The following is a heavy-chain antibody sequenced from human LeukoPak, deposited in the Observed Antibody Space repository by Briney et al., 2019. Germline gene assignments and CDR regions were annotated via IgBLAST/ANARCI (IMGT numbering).Heavy chain of an antibody. CDR3: ARDGGGYSGYDLLNPYYGMDV. CDR2: IIPIFGTA. CDR1: GGTFSSYA. J-gene: IGHJ6*04. Sequence: ASVKVSCKASGGTFSSYAISWVRQAPGQGLEWMGGIIPIFGTANYAQKFQGRVTITADKSTSTAYMELSSLRSEDTAVYYYARDGGGYSGYDLLNPYYGMDVWGKGTTVTVSS. V-gene: IGHV1-69*06. D-gene: IGHD5-12*01.